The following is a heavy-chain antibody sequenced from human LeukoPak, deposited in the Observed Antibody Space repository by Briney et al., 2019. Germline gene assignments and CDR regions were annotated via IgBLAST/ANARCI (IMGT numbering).Heavy chain of an antibody. D-gene: IGHD3-22*01. J-gene: IGHJ3*02. CDR3: ARDGDRYDSSGYYGAFDI. Sequence: ASVKVSCKASGYTFTSYGISWVRQAPGQGLEWMGWISAYNGITNYAQKLQGRVTMTTDTSTSTAYMELRSLRSDDTAVYYCARDGDRYDSSGYYGAFDIWGQGAMVTVSS. CDR2: ISAYNGIT. V-gene: IGHV1-18*01. CDR1: GYTFTSYG.